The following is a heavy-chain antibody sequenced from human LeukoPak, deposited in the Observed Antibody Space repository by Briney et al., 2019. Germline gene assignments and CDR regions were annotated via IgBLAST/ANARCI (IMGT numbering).Heavy chain of an antibody. J-gene: IGHJ4*02. V-gene: IGHV4-34*01. D-gene: IGHD3-16*02. Sequence: SETLSLTCAVYGGSFSGYYWSWIPQPPGEGLEWLGDINHCGSTNYNPSLKSRVPISVNTSQNQFSLKLSPVTAADTGGHYCARGRRPYYDYIWASYRYGQQGCPTASYFDYWGQGTLVTVSS. CDR3: ARGRRPYYDYIWASYRYGQQGCPTASYFDY. CDR2: INHCGST. CDR1: GGSFSGYY.